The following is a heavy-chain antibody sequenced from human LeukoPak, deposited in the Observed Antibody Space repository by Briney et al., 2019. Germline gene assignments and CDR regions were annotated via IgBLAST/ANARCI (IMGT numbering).Heavy chain of an antibody. V-gene: IGHV4-59*01. CDR1: GCSISSYY. CDR2: IHYTGST. D-gene: IGHD3-10*01. CDR3: ARGGYSGSGNDFRFDP. Sequence: PSETLSLTCTGSGCSISSYYWSWIRQSPGKGLEGMGYIHYTGSTNYNPSLKSRVTISVETSKNQFSLKLKSVTAADTAVYYCARGGYSGSGNDFRFDPWGQGTLVTVSS. J-gene: IGHJ5*02.